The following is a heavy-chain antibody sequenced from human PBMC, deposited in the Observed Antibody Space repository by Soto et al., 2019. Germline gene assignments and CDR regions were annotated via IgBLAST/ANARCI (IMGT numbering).Heavy chain of an antibody. D-gene: IGHD6-13*01. J-gene: IGHJ6*02. CDR1: GYTFSTYV. V-gene: IGHV1-3*04. CDR3: ASYGIIATIDKPYGLDV. Sequence: ASVKVSCKASGYTFSTYVVHWVRQAPGQGLEWMGWINTDNGNTKYSRKFQGRVAITWVTSASTAYVELSSLRSEDTAVYYCASYGIIATIDKPYGLDVWG. CDR2: INTDNGNT.